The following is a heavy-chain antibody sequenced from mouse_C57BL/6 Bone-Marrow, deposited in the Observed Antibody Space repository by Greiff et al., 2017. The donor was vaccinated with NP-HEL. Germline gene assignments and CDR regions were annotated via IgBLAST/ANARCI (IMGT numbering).Heavy chain of an antibody. V-gene: IGHV3-6*01. D-gene: IGHD1-1*02. CDR2: ISYDGSN. Sequence: EVKLVESGPGLVKPSQSLSLTCSVTGYSITSGYYWNWLRQFPGNKLEWMGYISYDGSNNYNPSLKNRISITRDTSKNQFFLKLNSVTTEDTATYYCASGGVYFDYWGQGTTLTVSS. CDR1: GYSITSGYY. J-gene: IGHJ2*01. CDR3: ASGGVYFDY.